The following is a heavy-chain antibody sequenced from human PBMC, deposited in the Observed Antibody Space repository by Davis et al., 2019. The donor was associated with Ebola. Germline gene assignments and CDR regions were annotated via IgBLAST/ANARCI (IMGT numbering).Heavy chain of an antibody. CDR2: ISGSGGST. V-gene: IGHV3-23*01. CDR1: GFTFSSYA. Sequence: LSLTCAASGFTFSSYAMSWVRQAPGKGLEWVSAISGSGGSTYYADSVKGRFTISRDNSKNTLYLQMNSLRAEDTAVYYCAKDREGYSGDAFDIWGQGTMVTVSS. D-gene: IGHD6-13*01. J-gene: IGHJ3*02. CDR3: AKDREGYSGDAFDI.